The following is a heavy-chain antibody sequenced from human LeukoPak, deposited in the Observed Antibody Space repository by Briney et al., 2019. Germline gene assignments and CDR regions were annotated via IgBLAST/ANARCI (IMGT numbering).Heavy chain of an antibody. Sequence: GASVKVSCKASGGTFSSYAISWVRQAPGQGLEWMGGIIPIFGTANYAQKFQGRVTITTDESTSTAYMELSSLRSEDTAVYYCARVKYKGIVLDAFDIWGQGTMVTVSS. V-gene: IGHV1-69*05. CDR2: IIPIFGTA. J-gene: IGHJ3*02. CDR3: ARVKYKGIVLDAFDI. CDR1: GGTFSSYA. D-gene: IGHD1-14*01.